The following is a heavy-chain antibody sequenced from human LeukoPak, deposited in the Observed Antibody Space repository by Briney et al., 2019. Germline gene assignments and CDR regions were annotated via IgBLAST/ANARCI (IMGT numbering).Heavy chain of an antibody. D-gene: IGHD2-2*01. Sequence: GGSLRLSCAASGFTFSSYGMHWVRQAPGKGLEWVAVIWHDGSNKYYADSVKGRFTISRDNSKNTLYLQMNSLRAEDTAVYYCARDRGNCSSTSCYLSGMDVWGQGTTVTVSS. J-gene: IGHJ6*02. CDR3: ARDRGNCSSTSCYLSGMDV. V-gene: IGHV3-33*01. CDR1: GFTFSSYG. CDR2: IWHDGSNK.